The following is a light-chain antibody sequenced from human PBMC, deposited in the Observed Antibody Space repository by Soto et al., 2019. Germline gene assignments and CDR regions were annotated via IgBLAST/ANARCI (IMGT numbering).Light chain of an antibody. CDR2: GNT. CDR1: SSNIGANYD. V-gene: IGLV1-40*01. Sequence: QSVLTQPPSVSGAPGQRVTISCTGRSSNIGANYDVQWYQHLPGTAPKLLIYGNTNRPSGVPDRFSGSKSDTSASLAISGLQAEDEADYFCQSYDSSLSGFYVFGTGTKLTVL. CDR3: QSYDSSLSGFYV. J-gene: IGLJ1*01.